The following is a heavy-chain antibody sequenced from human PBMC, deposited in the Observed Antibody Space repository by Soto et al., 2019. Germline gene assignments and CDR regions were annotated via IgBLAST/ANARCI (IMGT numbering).Heavy chain of an antibody. V-gene: IGHV3-33*01. CDR2: IWYDGSNK. CDR3: SGGSSDFDY. J-gene: IGHJ4*02. Sequence: QVQLVESGGGVVQPGRSLRLSCAASGFTFSSSGMQWVRQAPGKGLEWVAVIWYDGSNKYYADSVKGRFTTSRDNSKNTLYLQMNSLRAEDTALYYCSGGSSDFDYWGQGTLVTVSS. D-gene: IGHD2-15*01. CDR1: GFTFSSSG.